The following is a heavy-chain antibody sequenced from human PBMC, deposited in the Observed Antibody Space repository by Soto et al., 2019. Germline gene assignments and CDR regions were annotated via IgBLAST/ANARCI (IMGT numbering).Heavy chain of an antibody. D-gene: IGHD3-22*01. CDR2: INPNSGGT. CDR3: ARVMEYYYDSSGYSRIHFDY. V-gene: IGHV1-2*02. Sequence: VASVKVSCKASGYTFTGYYMHWVRQAPGQGLEWMGWINPNSGGTNYAQKFQGRVTMTRDTSISTAYMELSRLRSDDTAVYYCARVMEYYYDSSGYSRIHFDYWGQGTRVTVSS. CDR1: GYTFTGYY. J-gene: IGHJ4*02.